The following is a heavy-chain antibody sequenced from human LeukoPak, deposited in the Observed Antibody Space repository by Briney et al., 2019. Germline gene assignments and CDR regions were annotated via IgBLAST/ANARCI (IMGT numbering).Heavy chain of an antibody. CDR2: IYTSGST. J-gene: IGHJ5*02. CDR3: AREPYYDFWSGYYSHRGDWFDP. D-gene: IGHD3-3*01. V-gene: IGHV4-4*07. Sequence: SETLSLTCTVSGGSISSYYWSWIRQPAGKGLEWIGRIYTSGSTNYNPSLKSRVTMSVDTSKNQFSLTLSSVTAADTAVYYCAREPYYDFWSGYYSHRGDWFDPWGQGTLVTVSS. CDR1: GGSISSYY.